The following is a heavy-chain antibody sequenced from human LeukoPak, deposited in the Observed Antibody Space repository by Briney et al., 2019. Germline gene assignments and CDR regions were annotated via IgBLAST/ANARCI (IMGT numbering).Heavy chain of an antibody. V-gene: IGHV1-69*01. D-gene: IGHD1/OR15-1a*01. J-gene: IGHJ4*02. CDR1: WGTLSSYS. CDR2: IIPIFGTA. CDR3: MELEQSYNY. Sequence: PVKGSFQGSWGTLSSYSFNWGRQAPGQRLEWMGGIIPIFGTANYAQKFQGRVTITADESTSTAYMELSSLRSEDTAVYYCMELEQSYNYWGQGTLVTVSS.